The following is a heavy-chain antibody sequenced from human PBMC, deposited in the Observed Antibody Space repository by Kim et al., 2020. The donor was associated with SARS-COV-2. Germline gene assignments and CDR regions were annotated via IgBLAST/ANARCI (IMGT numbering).Heavy chain of an antibody. J-gene: IGHJ4*02. V-gene: IGHV3-23*01. Sequence: GSGGSTFNADSVEGRFTITRANSKNTLYLQMNSRRAEDTAVYYCAKRLDYWGQGTLVTVSS. CDR3: AKRLDY. CDR2: GSGGST.